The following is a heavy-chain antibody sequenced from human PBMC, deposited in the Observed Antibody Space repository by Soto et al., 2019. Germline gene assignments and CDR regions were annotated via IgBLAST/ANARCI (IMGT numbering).Heavy chain of an antibody. J-gene: IGHJ6*02. V-gene: IGHV1-18*01. Sequence: SVKVSCKASGYTFTSYGISWVRQAPGQGLEWMGWISAYNGNTNYAQKLQGRVTMTTDTSTSTAYMELRSLRSDDTAVYYCASMFCSSTSCYDYYYYGMDVWGQGTTVTVSS. CDR1: GYTFTSYG. CDR2: ISAYNGNT. CDR3: ASMFCSSTSCYDYYYYGMDV. D-gene: IGHD2-2*01.